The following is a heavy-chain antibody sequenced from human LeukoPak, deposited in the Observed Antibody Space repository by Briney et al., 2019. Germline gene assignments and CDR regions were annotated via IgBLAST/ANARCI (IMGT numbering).Heavy chain of an antibody. D-gene: IGHD3-10*01. CDR2: INHSGST. CDR3: ARGPHLYGSGSYYSIRYGMDV. Sequence: SETLSLTCAVYGGSFSGYYWSWIRQPPGKGLEWIGEINHSGSTNYNPSVKSRVTISVDTSKNQFSLKLSSVTAADTAVYYCARGPHLYGSGSYYSIRYGMDVWGKGTTVTVSS. J-gene: IGHJ6*04. V-gene: IGHV4-34*01. CDR1: GGSFSGYY.